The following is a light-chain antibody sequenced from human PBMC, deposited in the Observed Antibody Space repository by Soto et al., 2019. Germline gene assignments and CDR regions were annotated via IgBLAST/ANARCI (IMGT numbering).Light chain of an antibody. J-gene: IGKJ1*01. Sequence: EIVLTQSPDTLSLSPGERVTLSCRASQSVTNSYLAWYQQKPGQGPRLLIHGASSRATGTPDRFSGSGSGPDFTLTISRLEPEDFAVYYCQQYGATPGTFGQGTKLYI. CDR1: QSVTNSY. V-gene: IGKV3-20*01. CDR2: GAS. CDR3: QQYGATPGT.